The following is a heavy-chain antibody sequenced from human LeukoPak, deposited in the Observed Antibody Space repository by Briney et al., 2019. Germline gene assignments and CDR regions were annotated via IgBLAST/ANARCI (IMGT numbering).Heavy chain of an antibody. D-gene: IGHD2-8*01. Sequence: ASVKVSCKASGYTFTSYDINWVRQATGQGLEWMGWMNPNSGNTGYAQKFQGRVTVTRNTSISTAYMELSSLRSEDTAVYYCARGLYLGHAFDIWGQGTMVTVSS. CDR3: ARGLYLGHAFDI. V-gene: IGHV1-8*01. J-gene: IGHJ3*02. CDR2: MNPNSGNT. CDR1: GYTFTSYD.